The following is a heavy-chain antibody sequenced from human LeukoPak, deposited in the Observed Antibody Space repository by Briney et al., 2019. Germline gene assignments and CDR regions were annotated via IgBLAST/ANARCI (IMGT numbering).Heavy chain of an antibody. CDR3: ARVFRGAVTSNWFDP. D-gene: IGHD4-17*01. V-gene: IGHV4-59*01. J-gene: IGHJ5*02. CDR2: ISDSGST. CDR1: GGSITGYY. Sequence: KTSETLSLTCTVSGGSITGYYWTWIRQPPGKGLEWIGYISDSGSTNYNSSLKSRVTMSVDSSNTEFSLRLNSVTAADTAVYYCARVFRGAVTSNWFDPWGQGTLVTVSS.